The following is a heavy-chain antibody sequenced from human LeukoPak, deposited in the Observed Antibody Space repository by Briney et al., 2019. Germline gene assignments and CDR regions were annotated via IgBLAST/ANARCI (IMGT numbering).Heavy chain of an antibody. V-gene: IGHV4-61*02. Sequence: PSETLSLTCTVSGGSISSGSYCWSWIRQPAGKGLEWIGRIYTSGTTNYNPSLKSRVTISIDTSKNQFSLKLSSVTAADTAVYYCARDGGYYGSGEPSRYYYYYYMDPWGKGTTVTISS. D-gene: IGHD3-10*01. J-gene: IGHJ6*03. CDR3: ARDGGYYGSGEPSRYYYYYYMDP. CDR1: GGSISSGSYC. CDR2: IYTSGTT.